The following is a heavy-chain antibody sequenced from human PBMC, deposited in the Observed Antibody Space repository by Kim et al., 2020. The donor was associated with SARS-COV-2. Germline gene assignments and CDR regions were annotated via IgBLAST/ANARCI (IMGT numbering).Heavy chain of an antibody. Sequence: GKGRFPITRDNAKNTLYLQMNSLRAEDTAVYYCARDSSAWVYYYYGMDVWGQGTTVTVSS. D-gene: IGHD3-10*01. V-gene: IGHV3-74*01. CDR3: ARDSSAWVYYYYGMDV. J-gene: IGHJ6*02.